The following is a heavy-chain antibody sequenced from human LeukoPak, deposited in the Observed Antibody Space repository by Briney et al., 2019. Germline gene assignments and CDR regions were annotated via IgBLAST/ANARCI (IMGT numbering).Heavy chain of an antibody. CDR2: INPNNGNT. D-gene: IGHD1-1*01. CDR3: ARESDVGKDFDC. CDR1: GYTFTYHY. V-gene: IGHV1-46*01. Sequence: ASVTVSCKASGYTFTYHYIHLVRQAPGQGLEWMGIINPNNGNTNYAQRFQGRVTMTRDTSTSTVYMELSGLGSEDTAVYYCARESDVGKDFDCWGQGTLVTVSS. J-gene: IGHJ4*02.